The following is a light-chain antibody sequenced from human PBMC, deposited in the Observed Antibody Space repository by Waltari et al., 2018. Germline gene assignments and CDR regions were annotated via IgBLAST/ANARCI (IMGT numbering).Light chain of an antibody. CDR1: QGIGSW. V-gene: IGKV1-12*01. J-gene: IGKJ2*03. Sequence: GDKVTITCRASQGIGSWLAWYQQKPGKAPKLLIYAASSLQSGVPSRFSGSGSGTDYTLTISSLQPEDFATYYCQQGYNTPYSFGQGTKVEIK. CDR2: AAS. CDR3: QQGYNTPYS.